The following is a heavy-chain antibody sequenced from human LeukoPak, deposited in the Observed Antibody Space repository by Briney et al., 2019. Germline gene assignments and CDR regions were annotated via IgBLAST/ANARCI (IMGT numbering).Heavy chain of an antibody. CDR2: IYYSGST. D-gene: IGHD2-21*01. J-gene: IGHJ4*02. V-gene: IGHV4-59*08. CDR1: GGSISSYY. CDR3: ARGGIPDY. Sequence: SETLSLTCTVSGGSISSYYWSWIRQPPGKGLEWIGYIYYSGSTNYNPSLKSRVTISVDTSKNQFSLKLSSVTAADTAVYYCARGGIPDYWGQGILVTVSS.